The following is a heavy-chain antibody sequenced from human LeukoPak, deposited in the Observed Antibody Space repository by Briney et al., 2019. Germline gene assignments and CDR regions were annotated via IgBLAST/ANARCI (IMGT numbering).Heavy chain of an antibody. D-gene: IGHD3-3*01. CDR1: GGSISSYY. Sequence: SETLYLTCTVSGGSISSYYWSWIRQPAGKGLEWIGRIYTSGSTNYNPSLKSRVTMSVDTSKNQFSLKLSSVTAADTAVYYCARDQSVGDFWSGYYNPYYFDYWGQGTLVTVSS. CDR3: ARDQSVGDFWSGYYNPYYFDY. V-gene: IGHV4-4*07. J-gene: IGHJ4*02. CDR2: IYTSGST.